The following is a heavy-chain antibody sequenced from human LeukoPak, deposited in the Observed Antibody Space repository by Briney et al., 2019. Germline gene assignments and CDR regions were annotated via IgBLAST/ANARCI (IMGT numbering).Heavy chain of an antibody. CDR2: INSDGSST. D-gene: IGHD3-3*01. CDR1: GFTFSSYW. J-gene: IGHJ5*02. Sequence: SGGSLRLSCAASGFTFSSYWMHWVRQAPGKGLVWVSRINSDGSSTSYADSVKGRFTISRDNAKNTLYLQMNSLRAEDTAVYYCARDPPGYDFWSGPLRWVDPWGQGTLVTVSS. V-gene: IGHV3-74*01. CDR3: ARDPPGYDFWSGPLRWVDP.